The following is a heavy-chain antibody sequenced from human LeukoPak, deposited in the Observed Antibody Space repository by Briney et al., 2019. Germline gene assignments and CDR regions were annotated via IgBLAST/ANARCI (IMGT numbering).Heavy chain of an antibody. CDR2: VYYTGST. D-gene: IGHD2-2*02. CDR1: GFTFSSYA. Sequence: GSLRLSCAASGFTFSSYAMSWVRQAPGKGLEWIASVYYTGSTYYSPSLKSRATISVNTSKNQFSLELNSVTAADTAVYYCTTSRTNDCSSPSCYTDYWGQGTLVTVSS. CDR3: TTSRTNDCSSPSCYTDY. V-gene: IGHV4-59*05. J-gene: IGHJ4*02.